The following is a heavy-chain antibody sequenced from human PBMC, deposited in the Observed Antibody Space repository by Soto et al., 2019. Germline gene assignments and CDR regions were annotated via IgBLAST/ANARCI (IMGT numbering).Heavy chain of an antibody. J-gene: IGHJ2*01. V-gene: IGHV1-3*01. Sequence: GASGNLSCEDSGYTITSSAMHSVRQAPGQRLEWMGWINAGNGNTKYSQKFQGRVTITRDTSASTAYMELSSLRSEDTAVYYCGYDDHRVRHAFPTQRTSDL. CDR1: GYTITSSA. CDR2: INAGNGNT. D-gene: IGHD1-1*01. CDR3: GYDDHRVRHAFPTQRTSDL.